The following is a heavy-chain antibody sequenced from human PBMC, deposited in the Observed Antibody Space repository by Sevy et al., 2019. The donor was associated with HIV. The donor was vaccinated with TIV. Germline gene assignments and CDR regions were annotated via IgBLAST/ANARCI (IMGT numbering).Heavy chain of an antibody. CDR3: ARDGITNGWYRGYYFDY. CDR2: IWYDGSNK. D-gene: IGHD6-19*01. J-gene: IGHJ4*02. CDR1: GFSLSGYG. V-gene: IGHV3-33*07. Sequence: GGSLRLSCAASGFSLSGYGMYWVRQAPGKGLEWVAVIWYDGSNKEYADSVKGRFTISRDSSKNTLSLQMNSLRAEDTAVYYCARDGITNGWYRGYYFDYWGQGTLVTVSS.